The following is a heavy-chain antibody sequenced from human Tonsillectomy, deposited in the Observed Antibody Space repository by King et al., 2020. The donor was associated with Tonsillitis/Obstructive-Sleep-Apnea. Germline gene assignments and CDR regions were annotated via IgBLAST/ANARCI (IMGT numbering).Heavy chain of an antibody. Sequence: EVQLVESGGGLVQPGGALRLSCAASGFTFSDHYMDWVRQAPGRGLEGVCRTRNKANRYTTEYAASVQGRFPISRDELKNSLYLPMNSLKTEDTAVYYCAREGHRGYSGYDRDYYYYYMDVWGKGTTVTVSS. CDR1: GFTFSDHY. CDR3: AREGHRGYSGYDRDYYYYYMDV. D-gene: IGHD5-12*01. J-gene: IGHJ6*03. V-gene: IGHV3-72*01. CDR2: TRNKANRYTT.